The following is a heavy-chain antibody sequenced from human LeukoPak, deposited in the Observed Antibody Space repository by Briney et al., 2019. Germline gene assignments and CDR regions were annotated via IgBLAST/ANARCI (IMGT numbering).Heavy chain of an antibody. Sequence: SETLSLTCTVSGGSISSYYWSWIRQPPGKGLEWIGYIYYSGSTNYNPSLKSRVTISVDRSKNQFSLKLSSVTAADTAVYYCARDTSGYGYTDYWGQGTLVTVSS. CDR2: IYYSGST. D-gene: IGHD5-12*01. V-gene: IGHV4-59*01. CDR3: ARDTSGYGYTDY. J-gene: IGHJ4*02. CDR1: GGSISSYY.